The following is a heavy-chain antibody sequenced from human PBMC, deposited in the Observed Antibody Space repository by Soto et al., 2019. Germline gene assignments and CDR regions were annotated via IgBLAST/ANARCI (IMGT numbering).Heavy chain of an antibody. D-gene: IGHD6-13*01. CDR1: GFTFSDYY. CDR2: ISSSGSTI. J-gene: IGHJ2*01. V-gene: IGHV3-11*01. Sequence: GGSLRLSCAASGFTFSDYYMSWIRQAPGKGLEWVSYISSSGSTIYYADSVKGRFTISRDNAKNSLYLQMNSLRAEDSAVYYCARYPGIAAVVWYFDLWGRGTLVTVSS. CDR3: ARYPGIAAVVWYFDL.